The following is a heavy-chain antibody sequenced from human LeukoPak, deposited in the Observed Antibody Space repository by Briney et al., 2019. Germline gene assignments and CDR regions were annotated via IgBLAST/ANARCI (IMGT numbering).Heavy chain of an antibody. CDR3: SRESQLLYFYY. D-gene: IGHD2-2*01. CDR1: GFTFSSYA. J-gene: IGHJ4*02. Sequence: PGRSLRLSCAASGFTFSSYAMHWVRQAPGKGLEWVAVISYDGSNKYYADSVKGRFTISRDNSKNTLYLQMNSLRAEDTAVYYCSRESQLLYFYYWGQGTLVTVSS. V-gene: IGHV3-30*01. CDR2: ISYDGSNK.